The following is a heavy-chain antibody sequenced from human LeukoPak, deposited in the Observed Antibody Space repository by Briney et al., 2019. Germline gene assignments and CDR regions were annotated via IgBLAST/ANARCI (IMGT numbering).Heavy chain of an antibody. Sequence: PGGPLRLSCAASGFTFSSYGMHWFRQTPGKGLEGVAVIAYDGSRAFYADSVKRRFTISRDNSKNTMSVQMDDLRAEDTAVYCGTRYNNVHFDYWGQGTLVTVSS. CDR2: IAYDGSRA. CDR1: GFTFSSYG. V-gene: IGHV3-33*08. D-gene: IGHD1-14*01. CDR3: TRYNNVHFDY. J-gene: IGHJ4*02.